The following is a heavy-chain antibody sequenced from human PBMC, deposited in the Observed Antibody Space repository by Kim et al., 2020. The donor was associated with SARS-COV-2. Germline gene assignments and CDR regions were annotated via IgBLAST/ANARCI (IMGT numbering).Heavy chain of an antibody. J-gene: IGHJ6*02. CDR3: ARDIDILTGYFYGMDV. V-gene: IGHV3-53*01. CDR1: GFTVSINY. CDR2: IYSGGST. Sequence: GGSLRLSCAASGFTVSINYMSWVRQAPGKGLEWVSVIYSGGSTYYADSVKGRFTISRDNSKNTLYLQMNSLRAEDTAVYYCARDIDILTGYFYGMDVWGQGTTVTVSS. D-gene: IGHD3-9*01.